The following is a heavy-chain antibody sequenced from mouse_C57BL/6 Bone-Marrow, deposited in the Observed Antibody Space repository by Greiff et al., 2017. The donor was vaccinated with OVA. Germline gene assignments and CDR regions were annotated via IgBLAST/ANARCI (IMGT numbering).Heavy chain of an antibody. D-gene: IGHD1-1*01. CDR3: TRESGSSYED. V-gene: IGHV1-15*01. CDR2: IDPETGGT. J-gene: IGHJ2*01. Sequence: VQLVESGAELVRPGASVTLSCKASGYTFTDYEMHWVKQTPVHGLEWIGAIDPETGGTAYNQKFKGKAILTADKSSSTAYMELRSLTSEDSAVYYCTRESGSSYEDWGQGTTLTVSS. CDR1: GYTFTDYE.